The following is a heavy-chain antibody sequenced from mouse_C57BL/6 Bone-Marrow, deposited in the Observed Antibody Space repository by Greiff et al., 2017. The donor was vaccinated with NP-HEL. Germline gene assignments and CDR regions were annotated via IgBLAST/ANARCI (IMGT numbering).Heavy chain of an antibody. CDR1: GYAFSSYW. Sequence: QVQLKQSGAELVKPGASVKISCKASGYAFSSYWMNWVKQRPGKGLEWIGQIYPGDGDTNYNGKFKGKATLTADKSSSTAYMQLSSLTSEDSAVYFCARPHLYYGSSYDYWGQGTTLTVSS. J-gene: IGHJ2*01. CDR3: ARPHLYYGSSYDY. CDR2: IYPGDGDT. V-gene: IGHV1-80*01. D-gene: IGHD1-1*01.